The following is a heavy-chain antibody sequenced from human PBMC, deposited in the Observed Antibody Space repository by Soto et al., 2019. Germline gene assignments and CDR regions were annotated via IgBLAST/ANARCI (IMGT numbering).Heavy chain of an antibody. J-gene: IGHJ4*02. CDR3: AREFRDGYNRIADY. V-gene: IGHV4-61*03. CDR1: GDSVSSTNYY. Sequence: SENLSLTCTVSGDSVSSTNYYWSWIRQPPGKGLEWIGFIYYSGSTNYSPSLKSRVTMSVDTSKNHFFLKLSSVTAADTAVYYCAREFRDGYNRIADYWGQGTPVTVS. D-gene: IGHD5-12*01. CDR2: IYYSGST.